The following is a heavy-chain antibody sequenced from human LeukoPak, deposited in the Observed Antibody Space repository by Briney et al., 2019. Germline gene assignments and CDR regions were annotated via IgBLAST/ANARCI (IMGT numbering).Heavy chain of an antibody. Sequence: ASVKVSCKASGYTFTGYYMHWVRQAPGQGLEWMGWINPNSGGTNYAQKFQGRVTMTRDTSISTAYMELSRLRSDDTAVYYCAWETAGIAVAGYLDYWGQGTLVTVSS. CDR1: GYTFTGYY. CDR2: INPNSGGT. V-gene: IGHV1-2*02. J-gene: IGHJ4*02. D-gene: IGHD6-19*01. CDR3: AWETAGIAVAGYLDY.